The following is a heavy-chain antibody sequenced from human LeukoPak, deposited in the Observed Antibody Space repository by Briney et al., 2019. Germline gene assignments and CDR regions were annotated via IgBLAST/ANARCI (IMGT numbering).Heavy chain of an antibody. V-gene: IGHV4-4*07. J-gene: IGHJ6*02. CDR3: ARDYGAGIRFLSNYGMDA. CDR1: GGSISSYY. CDR2: IYTSGST. Sequence: SETLSLTCTVSGGSISSYYWSWIRQPAGKGLEWIGRIYTSGSTNYNPSLKSRVTMSVDTSKNQFSLKLSSVTAADTAVYYCARDYGAGIRFLSNYGMDAWGQGTTVTVSS. D-gene: IGHD3-3*01.